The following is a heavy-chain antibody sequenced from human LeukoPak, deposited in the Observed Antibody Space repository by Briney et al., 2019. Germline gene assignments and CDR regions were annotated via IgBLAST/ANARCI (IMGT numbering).Heavy chain of an antibody. CDR3: TTDRESEVGATRGLFDY. CDR1: GFTFSNAW. Sequence: PGGSLRLSCAASGFTFSNAWMSWVRQAPGKGLEWVGRIKSKTDGGTTDYAAPVKGRFTISRDDSKNTLYLQMNSLKTEDTVVYHCTTDRESEVGATRGLFDYWGQGTLVTVSS. V-gene: IGHV3-15*01. J-gene: IGHJ4*02. D-gene: IGHD1-26*01. CDR2: IKSKTDGGTT.